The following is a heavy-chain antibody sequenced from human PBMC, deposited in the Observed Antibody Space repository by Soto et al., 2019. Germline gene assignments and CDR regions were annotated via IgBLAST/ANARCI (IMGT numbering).Heavy chain of an antibody. D-gene: IGHD1-26*01. CDR3: ARSEATGLDY. V-gene: IGHV4-4*02. CDR2: AHHSGRT. Sequence: QVQLQESGPGLVKPSGTLSLTCTVSGGSMTSSNWWNWVRQSPGKGLEWVGEAHHSGRTNYNPSLKSRVTRSVDKSKNHFALKLGSVTAADTAVYYCARSEATGLDYWGQGTLVTVSS. CDR1: GGSMTSSNW. J-gene: IGHJ4*02.